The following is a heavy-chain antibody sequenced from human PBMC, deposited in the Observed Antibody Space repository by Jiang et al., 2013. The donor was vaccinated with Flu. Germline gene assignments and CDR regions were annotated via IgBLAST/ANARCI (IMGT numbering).Heavy chain of an antibody. Sequence: LESGGGLVQPGGSLRLSCTASGFTFSSYPMSWVRQAPGKGLEWVSSISGSATRTFYADSVKGRFTISRDNSKNTLYRQMNSLRAEDTAVYYCARDGAQWLIKGTGVDSWGQGTLVTVSS. CDR2: ISGSATRT. CDR3: ARDGAQWLIKGTGVDS. V-gene: IGHV3-23*01. D-gene: IGHD6-19*01. J-gene: IGHJ4*02. CDR1: GFTFSSYP.